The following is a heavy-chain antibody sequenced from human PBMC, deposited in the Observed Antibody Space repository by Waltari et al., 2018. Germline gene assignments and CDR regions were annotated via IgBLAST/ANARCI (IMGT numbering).Heavy chain of an antibody. J-gene: IGHJ4*02. CDR3: TSDHGLSWPLD. D-gene: IGHD6-13*01. CDR2: IYRGGET. V-gene: IGHV3-53*01. Sequence: EVHLVESGGGLVHPGDSVRLSCAASGVIVSNNYMSWVRQPPGKGVEWVAVIYRGGETYYADSVKGRFTISRDNSKNTLDLQMNNVRAEDTAVYYCTSDHGLSWPLDWGQGTMVTVSS. CDR1: GVIVSNNY.